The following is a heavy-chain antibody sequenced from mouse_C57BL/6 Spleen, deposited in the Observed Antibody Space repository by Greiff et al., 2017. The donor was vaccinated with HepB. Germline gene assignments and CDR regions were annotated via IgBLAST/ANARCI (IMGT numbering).Heavy chain of an antibody. V-gene: IGHV5-9*01. D-gene: IGHD3-2*02. CDR3: ARRAQATDYFDY. CDR1: GFTFSSYT. J-gene: IGHJ2*01. CDR2: ISGGGGNT. Sequence: EVQLMESGGGLVKPGASLKLSCAASGFTFSSYTMSWVRQTPEKRLEWVATISGGGGNTYYPDSVKGRFTFSRDNAKNTLYLQMSSLRSEDTALYYCARRAQATDYFDYWGQGTTLTVSS.